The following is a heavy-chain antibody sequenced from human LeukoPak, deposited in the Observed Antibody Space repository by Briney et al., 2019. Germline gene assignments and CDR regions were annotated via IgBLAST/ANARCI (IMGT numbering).Heavy chain of an antibody. CDR3: AKAPVTSCRGAFCYPFDS. CDR2: TSSSDAGK. J-gene: IGHJ4*02. CDR1: GFSFIKYS. V-gene: IGHV3-23*01. D-gene: IGHD2-15*01. Sequence: GGSLRLSCAASGFSFIKYSMTWVRQAPGKGLEWVSATSSSDAGKYYADSVRGRFTISRDNSRNTMYLQMNSLRAEDAAVYYCAKAPVTSCRGAFCYPFDSWGQGTVVTVSS.